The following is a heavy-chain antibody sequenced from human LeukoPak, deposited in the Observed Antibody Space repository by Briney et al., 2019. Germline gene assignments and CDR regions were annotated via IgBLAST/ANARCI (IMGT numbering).Heavy chain of an antibody. V-gene: IGHV3-48*01. CDR1: GFTFINYA. D-gene: IGHD3-22*01. CDR3: ASLVPGYYDSSALFDY. Sequence: GGSLRLSCAASGFTFINYAMSWVRQAPGKGLEWVSYISSSSSTIYYADSVKGRFTISRDNAKNSLYLQMNSLRAEDTAVYYCASLVPGYYDSSALFDYWGQGTLVTVSS. CDR2: ISSSSSTI. J-gene: IGHJ4*02.